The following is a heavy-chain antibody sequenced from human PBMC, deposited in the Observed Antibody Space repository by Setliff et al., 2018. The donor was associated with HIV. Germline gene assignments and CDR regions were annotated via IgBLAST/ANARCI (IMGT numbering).Heavy chain of an antibody. CDR3: ARGHNSHWTARHFDP. CDR2: INHSGTT. CDR1: GESFNDYS. J-gene: IGHJ5*02. Sequence: PSETLSLTCGVYGESFNDYSWTWIRQSPGTGLEWIGEINHSGTTTYNPSLKSRLSMSVVTSKNQSSLRLHSVTAADTGVYFCARGHNSHWTARHFDPWGQGILVTVSS. D-gene: IGHD1-1*01. V-gene: IGHV4-34*01.